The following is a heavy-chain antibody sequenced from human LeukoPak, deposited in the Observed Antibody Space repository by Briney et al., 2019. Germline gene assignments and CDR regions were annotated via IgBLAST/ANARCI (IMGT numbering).Heavy chain of an antibody. Sequence: GGSLRLSCAASGFTFIDYDMHWVRQVIGKGLEWVSAIGIRGDTHYSGSVKGRFTISRENAKSSLYLQMNSLRAEDTAVYYCARGGIQVSGIDEFDYWGQGTLVTVSS. CDR2: IGIRGDT. V-gene: IGHV3-13*01. D-gene: IGHD6-19*01. CDR1: GFTFIDYD. CDR3: ARGGIQVSGIDEFDY. J-gene: IGHJ4*02.